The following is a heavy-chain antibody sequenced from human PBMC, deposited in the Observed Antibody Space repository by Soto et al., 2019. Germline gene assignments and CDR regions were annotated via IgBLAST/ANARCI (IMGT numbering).Heavy chain of an antibody. Sequence: SETLSLTCTVSGGSISSYYWSWIRQPPGKGLEWIGYIYYSGTTNYNPSLKSRVTISVDTSKNQFSLRLSSVTAADTAVYYCARAGGRYAITAYDVWGPGTLVTXSS. CDR1: GGSISSYY. D-gene: IGHD1-26*01. CDR3: ARAGGRYAITAYDV. V-gene: IGHV4-59*01. CDR2: IYYSGTT. J-gene: IGHJ3*01.